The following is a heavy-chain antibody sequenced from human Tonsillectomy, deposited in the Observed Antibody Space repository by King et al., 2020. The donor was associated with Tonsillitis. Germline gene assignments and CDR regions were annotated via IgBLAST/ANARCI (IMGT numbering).Heavy chain of an antibody. CDR1: GYTFTTYA. V-gene: IGHV1-3*01. CDR2: INAGNGNT. D-gene: IGHD3-10*01. J-gene: IGHJ5*02. Sequence: QLVQSGAEVKKPGASVKVSCKASGYTFTTYAMHWVRQAPGQRPEWMGWINAGNGNTKYSQKFQGRVTITMDTSASTAYMELSSLRSEDTAVYYCAKGADVLLWFGEFAPWGQGTLVTVSS. CDR3: AKGADVLLWFGEFAP.